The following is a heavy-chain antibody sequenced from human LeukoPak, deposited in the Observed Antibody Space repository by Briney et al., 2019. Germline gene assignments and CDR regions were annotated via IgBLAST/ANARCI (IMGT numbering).Heavy chain of an antibody. Sequence: PGGSLRLSCGACGFTFSRYAMSWVRQAPGKGPEWVSAISGSGGSTYYADSVKGRFTISRDNSKNTLYLQMNSLRAEDTAVYYCAKDLYEVLAATTFDCWGQGTLVTVSS. CDR2: ISGSGGST. V-gene: IGHV3-23*01. J-gene: IGHJ4*02. CDR1: GFTFSRYA. CDR3: AKDLYEVLAATTFDC. D-gene: IGHD2-15*01.